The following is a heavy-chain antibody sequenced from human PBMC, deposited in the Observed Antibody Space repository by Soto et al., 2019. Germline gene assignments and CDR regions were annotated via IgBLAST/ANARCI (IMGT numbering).Heavy chain of an antibody. CDR2: INSDGSST. D-gene: IGHD2-2*01. CDR1: GFTFSSYW. Sequence: GGSLRLSCAASGFTFSSYWMHWVRQAPGKGLVWVSRINSDGSSTSYADSVKGRFTISRDNAKNTLYLQMNSLRAEDTAVYYCARGFRYQLPYYYGMDVWGQGTTVTVSS. J-gene: IGHJ6*02. CDR3: ARGFRYQLPYYYGMDV. V-gene: IGHV3-74*01.